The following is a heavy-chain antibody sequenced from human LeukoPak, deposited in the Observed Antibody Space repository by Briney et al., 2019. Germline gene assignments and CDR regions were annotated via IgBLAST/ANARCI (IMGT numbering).Heavy chain of an antibody. V-gene: IGHV3-NL1*01. D-gene: IGHD2/OR15-2a*01. Sequence: GGSLRHSCAASGFTFSTYGMHWLRQAPGKGLEWVSAISGSGGSTYYAYSVKGRFTISRDNSKNTLYRQMNSLLSEDTAVYYCASFRAGYWGQGTLVTVSS. CDR3: ASFRAGY. CDR2: ISGSGGST. J-gene: IGHJ4*02. CDR1: GFTFSTYG.